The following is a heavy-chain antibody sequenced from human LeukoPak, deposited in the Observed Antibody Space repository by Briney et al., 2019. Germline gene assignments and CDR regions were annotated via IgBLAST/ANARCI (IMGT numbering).Heavy chain of an antibody. V-gene: IGHV1-69*04. D-gene: IGHD3-10*01. CDR3: AREGIWDGSGATDY. CDR1: GCTFSSYT. CDR2: IIPILGIA. J-gene: IGHJ4*02. Sequence: GASVKVSCKASGCTFSSYTISWVRHAPGQGLEWMGRIIPILGIANYAQKFQGRVTITADKSTSTAYMELSSLRSEDTAVYYCAREGIWDGSGATDYWGQGTLVTVSS.